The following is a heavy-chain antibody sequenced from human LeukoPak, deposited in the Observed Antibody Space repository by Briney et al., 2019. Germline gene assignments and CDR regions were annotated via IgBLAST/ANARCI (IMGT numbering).Heavy chain of an antibody. J-gene: IGHJ4*02. CDR2: ISAGGDST. D-gene: IGHD3-3*01. CDR1: GFTFSSYA. Sequence: GGSLRLSCAASGFTFSSYAMSWVRQAPGKGLEWVAAISAGGDSTYYADSVKGRFTISRDNSKNTLYLQMNSLRVEGTAVFYCAKLRSPQIRFPEWLFTDWGQGTLVTVYS. CDR3: AKLRSPQIRFPEWLFTD. V-gene: IGHV3-23*01.